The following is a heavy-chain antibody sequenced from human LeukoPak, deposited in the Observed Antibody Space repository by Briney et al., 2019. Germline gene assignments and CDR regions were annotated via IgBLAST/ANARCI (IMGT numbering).Heavy chain of an antibody. CDR1: GYSVSGGRYC. CDR2: INNSRNT. J-gene: IGHJ3*02. CDR3: APSEGVVQAAVFAFDI. Sequence: PSQTLSVTCSVSGYSVSGGRYCWNWIHQHPGKGLEWLWYINNSRNTYYHPSLRSRVTISVDTSKNQFSLKLSSETAADTAVYFRAPSEGVVQAAVFAFDIGAEGQWSPSLQ. D-gene: IGHD2-2*01. V-gene: IGHV4-31*06.